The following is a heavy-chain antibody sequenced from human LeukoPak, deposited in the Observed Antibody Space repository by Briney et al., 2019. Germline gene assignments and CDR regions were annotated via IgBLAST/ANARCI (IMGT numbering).Heavy chain of an antibody. Sequence: GGSLRLSCAASGFTFRSYALSWVRQAPGKGLEWVSAISESGGTRNYVDSVKGRFTISRDNSKNTPYLQMSSLRAEDTAVYYCVREMATITYAFDIWGQGTMVTVSS. CDR1: GFTFRSYA. J-gene: IGHJ3*02. D-gene: IGHD5-24*01. CDR3: VREMATITYAFDI. CDR2: ISESGGTR. V-gene: IGHV3-23*01.